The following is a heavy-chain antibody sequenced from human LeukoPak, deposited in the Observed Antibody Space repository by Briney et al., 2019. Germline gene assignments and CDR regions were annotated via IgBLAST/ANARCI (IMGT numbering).Heavy chain of an antibody. CDR3: ARTVLYRPGDCYGMDV. CDR2: IIPIFGTA. Sequence: SVNVSRKASGGTFCSYAICWVRQAPGQGLEWMGGIIPIFGTANYAQKFQGRVTITADESTSTAYMELSSLRSEDTAVYYCARTVLYRPGDCYGMDVWGQGTTVTVSS. CDR1: GGTFCSYA. V-gene: IGHV1-69*13. J-gene: IGHJ6*02. D-gene: IGHD3-16*02.